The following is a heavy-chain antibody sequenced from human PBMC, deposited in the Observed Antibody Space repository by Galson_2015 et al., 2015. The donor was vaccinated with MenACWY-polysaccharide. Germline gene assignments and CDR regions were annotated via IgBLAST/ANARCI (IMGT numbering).Heavy chain of an antibody. CDR3: ARAGIGTVGRRAFDI. CDR2: ISRKSNDI. Sequence: SLRLSCAASRFVFDDHAMHWVRQAPGRGLEWVSGISRKSNDIGYADSVRGRFSTTRDNAKNSPYLQLNSLRVEDTALYYCARAGIGTVGRRAFDIWGKGTMVTVSS. J-gene: IGHJ3*02. CDR1: RFVFDDHA. V-gene: IGHV3-9*01. D-gene: IGHD6-13*01.